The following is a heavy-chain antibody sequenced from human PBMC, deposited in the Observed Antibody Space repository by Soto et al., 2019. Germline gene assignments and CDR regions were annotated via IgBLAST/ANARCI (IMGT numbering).Heavy chain of an antibody. Sequence: QVQLVQSGAEVKKPGASVKVSCKASGYTFTGYYMHWVRQAPGQGLEWMGWINPNSGGTNYAQKFQGWVTMTRDTSISTAYMELSRLISDDTAVYYCARGGYGSGRILSPRNNCFDPWGQGTLVTVSS. CDR1: GYTFTGYY. CDR2: INPNSGGT. CDR3: ARGGYGSGRILSPRNNCFDP. J-gene: IGHJ5*02. D-gene: IGHD3-10*01. V-gene: IGHV1-2*04.